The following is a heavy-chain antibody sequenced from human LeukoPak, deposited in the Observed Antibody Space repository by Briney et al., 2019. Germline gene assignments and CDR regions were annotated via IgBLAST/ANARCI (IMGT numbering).Heavy chain of an antibody. D-gene: IGHD6-13*01. CDR2: IRGSGGST. V-gene: IGHV3-23*01. CDR1: GFTFSSYA. J-gene: IGHJ5*02. Sequence: GGSLRLSCAASGFTFSSYAMSWVRQAPGKGLEWVSAIRGSGGSTYYADSVKGRFTISRDNSKNTLHLQMNSLRAEDTAVYYCAKFVTAAGTFDPWGQGTLVTVSS. CDR3: AKFVTAAGTFDP.